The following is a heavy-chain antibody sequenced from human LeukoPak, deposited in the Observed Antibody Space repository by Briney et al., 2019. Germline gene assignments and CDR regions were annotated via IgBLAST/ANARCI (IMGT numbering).Heavy chain of an antibody. Sequence: SETLSLTCTVSGVSITTYYWSWIRQPPGKGLEWIGYNSDMGNSNYSPSLKSRVTISVDTSKNQFSLKVTSVTAADTAVYYCARENYYRSGSPFDYWGQGILVTVSS. D-gene: IGHD3-10*01. CDR1: GVSITTYY. CDR2: NSDMGNS. J-gene: IGHJ4*02. V-gene: IGHV4-59*01. CDR3: ARENYYRSGSPFDY.